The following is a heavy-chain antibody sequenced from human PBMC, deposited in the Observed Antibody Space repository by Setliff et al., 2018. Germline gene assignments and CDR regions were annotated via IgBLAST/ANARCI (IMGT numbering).Heavy chain of an antibody. V-gene: IGHV4-4*07. CDR3: AREQWLDPPGYYYMDV. CDR1: GGSISSYY. Sequence: LSLTCPVSGGSISSYYWSWIRQPAGKGLEWIGHIYIGGSANYNPSLKSLVTMSIDTSKNQFSLKLNSVTAADMAVYYCAREQWLDPPGYYYMDVWAKGTTVTVSS. J-gene: IGHJ6*03. D-gene: IGHD6-19*01. CDR2: IYIGGSA.